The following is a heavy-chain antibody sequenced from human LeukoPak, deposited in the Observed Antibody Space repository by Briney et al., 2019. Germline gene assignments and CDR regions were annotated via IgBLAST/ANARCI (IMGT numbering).Heavy chain of an antibody. CDR3: RGWLSSYNMDV. J-gene: IGHJ6*03. CDR1: GFTFSNNE. V-gene: IGHV3-53*01. CDR2: TRTDGSA. D-gene: IGHD3-16*02. Sequence: GGSLRLSCAASGFTFSNNEMRWVRQAQGKGLEWVSVTRTDGSADHADSVKGRFTVSRDNSKNTLYLQMSSLRVEDTAVYYCRGWLSSYNMDVWGRGTTVTVSS.